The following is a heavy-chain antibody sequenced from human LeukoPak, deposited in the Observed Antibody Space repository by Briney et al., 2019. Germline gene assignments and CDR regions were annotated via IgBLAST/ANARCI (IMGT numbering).Heavy chain of an antibody. V-gene: IGHV3-30*18. Sequence: GGSLRLSCAASGFTFSSYGMHWVRQAPGKGLEWVAVISYDGSNKYYADSVKGRFTISRDNSKNTLYLQMNSLRAEDTAVYYCAKGVEEDYGDYSYYFHYWGQGTLVTVSS. D-gene: IGHD4-17*01. CDR1: GFTFSSYG. CDR3: AKGVEEDYGDYSYYFHY. CDR2: ISYDGSNK. J-gene: IGHJ4*02.